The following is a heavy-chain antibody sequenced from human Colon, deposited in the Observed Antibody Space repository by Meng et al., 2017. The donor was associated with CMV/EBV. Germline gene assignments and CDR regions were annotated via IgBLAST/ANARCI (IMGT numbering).Heavy chain of an antibody. Sequence: QLSLEESGPGLVKPSETLSLTCTVSGGSFTSNSYFWGWIRQPPGKGLEYIGSIYNSGSAYYNPSLKSRVTISLDTSKNQFSLKLSSVTAADTAMYYCARVVLNFFDYWGQGTLVTVSS. CDR1: GGSFTSNSYF. D-gene: IGHD3-10*02. CDR2: IYNSGSA. J-gene: IGHJ4*02. V-gene: IGHV4-39*07. CDR3: ARVVLNFFDY.